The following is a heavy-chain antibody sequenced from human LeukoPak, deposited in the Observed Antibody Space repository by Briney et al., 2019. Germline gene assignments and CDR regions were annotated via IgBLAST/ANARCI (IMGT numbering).Heavy chain of an antibody. CDR2: IYTSGST. Sequence: SETLSLTCTVSGGSISSYYWGWIRQPAGKGLEWIGRIYTSGSTNYNPSLKSRVTMSVDTSKNQFSLKLSSVTAADTAVYYCARVGNYYDSSGYYYSYFDYWGQGTLVTVSS. CDR1: GGSISSYY. J-gene: IGHJ4*02. CDR3: ARVGNYYDSSGYYYSYFDY. D-gene: IGHD3-22*01. V-gene: IGHV4-4*07.